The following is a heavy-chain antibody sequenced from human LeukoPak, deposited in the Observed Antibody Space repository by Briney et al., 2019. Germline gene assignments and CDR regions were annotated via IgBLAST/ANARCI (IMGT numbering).Heavy chain of an antibody. V-gene: IGHV3-30*04. CDR3: ARAGGIAAAFPANYYYYYMDV. D-gene: IGHD6-13*01. CDR2: ISYDGSNK. Sequence: QPGGSLRLSCAASGFTFSSYAMHWVRQAPGKGLEWVAVISYDGSNKYYADSVKGRFTISRDNSKNALYLQMNSLRAEDTAVYYCARAGGIAAAFPANYYYYYMDVWGKGTTVTVSS. J-gene: IGHJ6*03. CDR1: GFTFSSYA.